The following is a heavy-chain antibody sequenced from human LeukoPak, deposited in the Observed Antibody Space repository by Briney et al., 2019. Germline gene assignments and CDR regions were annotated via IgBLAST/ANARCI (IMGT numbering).Heavy chain of an antibody. CDR1: GFTFSSYS. CDR2: ISSSSSNI. Sequence: GGSLRLSCAASGFTFSSYSINWVRQAPGKGLVWVSSISSSSSNINYADSVKGRFTISRENAKNSLYLQMNRQRAEDTAVYYCARDATSSGSYPKRNYGMDVWGQGTTVTVSS. CDR3: ARDATSSGSYPKRNYGMDV. J-gene: IGHJ6*02. V-gene: IGHV3-21*01. D-gene: IGHD3-10*01.